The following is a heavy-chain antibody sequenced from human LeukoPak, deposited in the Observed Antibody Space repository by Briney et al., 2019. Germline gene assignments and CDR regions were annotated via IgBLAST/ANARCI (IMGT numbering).Heavy chain of an antibody. CDR3: ARDVAYSSSPDYYYYYMDV. V-gene: IGHV4-39*07. J-gene: IGHJ6*03. CDR1: GDSISSGPYF. D-gene: IGHD6-13*01. CDR2: IHYTGRT. Sequence: SETLSLTCNVSGDSISSGPYFWGWIRQPPGKGPAWIANIHYTGRTNYNPSLKSRVTISVDTSKNQFSLKLSSVTAADTAVYYCARDVAYSSSPDYYYYYMDVWGKGTTVTVSS.